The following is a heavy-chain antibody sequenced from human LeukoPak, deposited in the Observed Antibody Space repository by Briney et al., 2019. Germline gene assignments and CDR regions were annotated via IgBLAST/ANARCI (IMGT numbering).Heavy chain of an antibody. V-gene: IGHV3-33*01. Sequence: GGSLRLSCVGSGFNFRDSGMHWVRQAPGKGLEWVAVMWNDGITGKYADSVRGRFRVSRDNSKNTVYLQMDSLRPDDTSVYYCARDGSGWPSDYWGQGTLVTVSS. D-gene: IGHD6-19*01. J-gene: IGHJ4*02. CDR2: MWNDGITG. CDR1: GFNFRDSG. CDR3: ARDGSGWPSDY.